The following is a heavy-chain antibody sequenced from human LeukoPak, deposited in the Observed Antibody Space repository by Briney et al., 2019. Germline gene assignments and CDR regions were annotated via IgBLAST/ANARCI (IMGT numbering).Heavy chain of an antibody. D-gene: IGHD2-2*01. CDR2: ISYDGSNK. CDR3: ARSRSPGELGVPAALDY. Sequence: GGSLRLSCAASGFTFSSYAMHWVRQAPGKGLEWVAVISYDGSNKYYADSVKGRFTISRDNSKNTLYLQMNSLRAEDTAVYYCARSRSPGELGVPAALDYWGQGTLVTVSS. V-gene: IGHV3-30*01. CDR1: GFTFSSYA. J-gene: IGHJ4*02.